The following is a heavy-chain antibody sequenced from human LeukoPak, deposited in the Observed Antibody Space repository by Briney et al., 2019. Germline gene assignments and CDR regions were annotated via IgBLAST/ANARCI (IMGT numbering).Heavy chain of an antibody. CDR1: GYSFTSYW. Sequence: GESLKISRKGSGYSFTSYWITWVRQMPGKGLEWMGRIDPSDSYTSYSPSFQGHVTISADKSISTAYLQWSSLKASDTAMYYCARHSYGSGNPTFDYWGQGTLVTVSS. D-gene: IGHD3-10*01. CDR2: IDPSDSYT. J-gene: IGHJ4*02. V-gene: IGHV5-10-1*01. CDR3: ARHSYGSGNPTFDY.